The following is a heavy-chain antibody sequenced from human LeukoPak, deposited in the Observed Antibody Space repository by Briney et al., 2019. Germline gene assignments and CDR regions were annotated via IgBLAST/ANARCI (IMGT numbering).Heavy chain of an antibody. D-gene: IGHD4-23*01. CDR3: ARSRPHGNDY. CDR2: IASDGSST. Sequence: PGGSLRLSCAASGFTFSRYWMNWVRQAPGKGLVWVSRIASDGSSTTYADSVKGRFSISRDNAKNTLYLQMNSLRVEDTAVYYCARSRPHGNDYWGQGTLVTVSS. CDR1: GFTFSRYW. J-gene: IGHJ4*02. V-gene: IGHV3-74*01.